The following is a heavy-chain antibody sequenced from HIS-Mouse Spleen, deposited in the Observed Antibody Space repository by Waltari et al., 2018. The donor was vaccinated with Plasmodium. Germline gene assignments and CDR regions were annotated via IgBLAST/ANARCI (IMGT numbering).Heavy chain of an antibody. CDR3: ARDKITMVRGGVDY. V-gene: IGHV3-7*01. CDR1: GFTFSSYW. J-gene: IGHJ4*02. CDR2: IKQDGSEK. Sequence: EVQLVESGGGLVQPGGSLRLSCAASGFTFSSYWMSWFSPAPGKGLEWVANIKQDGSEKYYVDSVKGRFTISRDNAKNSLYLQMNSLRAEDTAVYYCARDKITMVRGGVDYWGQGTLVTVSS. D-gene: IGHD3-10*01.